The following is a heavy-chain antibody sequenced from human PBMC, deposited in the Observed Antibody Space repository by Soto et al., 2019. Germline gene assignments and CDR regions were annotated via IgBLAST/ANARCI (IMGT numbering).Heavy chain of an antibody. V-gene: IGHV4-34*01. CDR3: ERGTTIRPSRKQIDY. J-gene: IGHJ4*02. Sequence: QVQLQQWGAGLLKPSETLSLTCAVYGGSFSGYYWSWIRQPPGKGLEWIGEINHSGSTNYNPSLKSRVTISVDTSKNQFSLKLSSVTAADTAVYYCERGTTIRPSRKQIDYWGQGTLVTVSS. CDR1: GGSFSGYY. CDR2: INHSGST. D-gene: IGHD5-12*01.